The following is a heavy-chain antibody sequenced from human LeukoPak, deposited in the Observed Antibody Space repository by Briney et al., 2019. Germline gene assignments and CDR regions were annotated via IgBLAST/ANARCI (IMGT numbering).Heavy chain of an antibody. CDR3: ARVGSSGARRGRDYYYMDV. J-gene: IGHJ6*03. D-gene: IGHD6-19*01. Sequence: KPSETLSLTCTVSGGSISSSSYYWGWIRQPPGEGLEWIGSIYYSGSTYYNPSLKSRVTMSVDTSKNQFSLKLSSVTAADTAVYYCARVGSSGARRGRDYYYMDVWGKGTTVTVSS. CDR1: GGSISSSSYY. V-gene: IGHV4-39*07. CDR2: IYYSGST.